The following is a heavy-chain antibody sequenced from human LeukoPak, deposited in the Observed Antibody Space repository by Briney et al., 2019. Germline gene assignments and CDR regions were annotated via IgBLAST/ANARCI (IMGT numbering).Heavy chain of an antibody. D-gene: IGHD6-13*01. V-gene: IGHV3-23*01. CDR2: ISGSGGST. CDR3: ARKSTAARLDDY. CDR1: GFTFSSYA. Sequence: GGSLRLSCAASGFTFSSYAMSWVRQAPGKGLEWVSAISGSGGSTYYADSVKGRFTISRDNSKNTLYLQMNGLRAEDTAVYYCARKSTAARLDDYWGQGTLVTVSS. J-gene: IGHJ4*02.